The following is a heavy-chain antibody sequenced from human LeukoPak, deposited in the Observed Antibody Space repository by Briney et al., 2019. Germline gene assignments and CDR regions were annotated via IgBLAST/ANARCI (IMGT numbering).Heavy chain of an antibody. J-gene: IGHJ4*02. CDR2: ISGSGDST. CDR3: AKLVLYSSSSSY. D-gene: IGHD6-6*01. V-gene: IGHV3-23*01. Sequence: GGSLRLSCAASGFTFSNYAMRWVRQAPGKGLEWVSGISGSGDSTYYADSVKGRFTISRDNSKNTLYLQMNSLRAEDTAVYYCAKLVLYSSSSSYWGQGTLVTVSS. CDR1: GFTFSNYA.